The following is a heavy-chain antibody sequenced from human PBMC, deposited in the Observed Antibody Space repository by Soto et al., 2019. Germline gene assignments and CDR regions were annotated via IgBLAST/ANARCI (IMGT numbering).Heavy chain of an antibody. CDR2: INHSGST. V-gene: IGHV4-34*01. J-gene: IGHJ6*03. CDR3: ARGSKALSYYYYMDV. D-gene: IGHD6-6*01. Sequence: QVQLQQWGAGLLKPSETLSLTCAVYGGSFSGYYWSWIRQPPGKGLEWIGEINHSGSTNYNPSLQSRVTISVDTSKNQFSLKLSSVTAADTAVYYCARGSKALSYYYYMDVWGKGTTVTVSS. CDR1: GGSFSGYY.